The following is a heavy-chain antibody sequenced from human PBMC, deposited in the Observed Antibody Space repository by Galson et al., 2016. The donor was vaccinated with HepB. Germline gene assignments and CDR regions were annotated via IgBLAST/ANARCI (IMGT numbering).Heavy chain of an antibody. Sequence: GAEVKKPGESLEISCKGSGYSFTSYWIAWVRQMPGKGLEWMGIIYPGDSDTRYSPSFQGQVTISVDKSISTAYLQWSSLKASDTAMYFCARRRDTASSARYFDYWAQGTLVTVSS. D-gene: IGHD1-26*01. J-gene: IGHJ4*02. CDR3: ARRRDTASSARYFDY. CDR2: IYPGDSDT. V-gene: IGHV5-51*01. CDR1: GYSFTSYW.